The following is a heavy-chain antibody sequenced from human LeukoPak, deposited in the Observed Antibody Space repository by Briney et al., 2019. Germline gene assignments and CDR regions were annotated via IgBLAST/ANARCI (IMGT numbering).Heavy chain of an antibody. CDR1: GGSISSYY. Sequence: SETLSLTCTVSGGSISSYYWSWIRQPPGKGLEWIGYIYYSGSTNYNPSLKSRVTISVDTSKNQFSLKMSSVTASDTAFYYCARSQGSGWEGQTFFAPWGQGTLVTVSS. J-gene: IGHJ5*02. CDR2: IYYSGST. V-gene: IGHV4-59*08. D-gene: IGHD6-19*01. CDR3: ARSQGSGWEGQTFFAP.